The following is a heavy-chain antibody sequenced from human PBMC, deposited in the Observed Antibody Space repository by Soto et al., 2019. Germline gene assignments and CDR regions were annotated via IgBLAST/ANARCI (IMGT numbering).Heavy chain of an antibody. J-gene: IGHJ4*02. Sequence: PSETLSLTCTVSGGSISSSSYYWGWIRQPPGKGLEWIGSIYYSGSTYYNPSLKSRVTISVDTSKNQFSLKLSSVTAADTAVYYCARLVTPFFYSGSYYYFDYWGQGTPVTVSS. CDR3: ARLVTPFFYSGSYYYFDY. CDR2: IYYSGST. CDR1: GGSISSSSYY. D-gene: IGHD1-26*01. V-gene: IGHV4-39*01.